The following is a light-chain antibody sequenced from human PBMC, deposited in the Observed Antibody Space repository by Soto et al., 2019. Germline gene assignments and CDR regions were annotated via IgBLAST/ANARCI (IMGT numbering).Light chain of an antibody. J-gene: IGLJ1*01. CDR2: DVS. CDR3: CSYTRSGTLI. CDR1: SGDIGDYNY. V-gene: IGLV2-14*01. Sequence: QSVLTQPASVSGSPGQSITISCVGTSGDIGDYNYVSWYQQHPGKVPKVIIYDVSNRPSGVSYRLSGTKSGNTASLTVSGLQAEDEADYYCCSYTRSGTLICGTGTRSPS.